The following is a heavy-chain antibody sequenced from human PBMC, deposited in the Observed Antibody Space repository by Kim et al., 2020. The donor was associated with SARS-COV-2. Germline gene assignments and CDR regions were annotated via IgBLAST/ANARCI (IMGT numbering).Heavy chain of an antibody. D-gene: IGHD3-9*01. V-gene: IGHV4-31*03. CDR1: GGSISSGGYY. J-gene: IGHJ4*02. CDR2: IYYSGST. Sequence: SETLSLTCTVSGGSISSGGYYWSWIRQHPGKGLEWIGYIYYSGSTYYNPSLKSRVTISVDTSKNQFSLKLSSVTAADTAVYYCARVGRGDFDWSAYYFDYWGQGTLVTVSS. CDR3: ARVGRGDFDWSAYYFDY.